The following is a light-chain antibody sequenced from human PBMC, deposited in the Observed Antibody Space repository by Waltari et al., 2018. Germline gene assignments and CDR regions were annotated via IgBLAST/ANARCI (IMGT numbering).Light chain of an antibody. V-gene: IGLV1-47*02. CDR2: SKK. Sequence: QSVLTQPPSASGTPGQRVTISCSGSTSNIGANLVYWYQQLPGMAPKLLIESKKQAPSGVPDRFSDSKSGTSASLALSGLRSEEEADYYCAAWDDRVRGRVFGGGTKLTVL. CDR1: TSNIGANL. CDR3: AAWDDRVRGRV. J-gene: IGLJ3*02.